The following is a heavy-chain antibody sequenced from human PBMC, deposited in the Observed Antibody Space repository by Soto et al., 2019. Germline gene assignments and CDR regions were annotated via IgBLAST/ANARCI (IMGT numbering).Heavy chain of an antibody. Sequence: QVQLQESGPGLVKPSGTLSLTCAVSGDSISSTNWWSWVRQPPGKGLEWIGEIYHSGSTNYNPSLKIRVTISVDKSKNEFSLKMISVTAADTAVYYCARKQWVVPNWFDPWGQGTRVTVSS. CDR2: IYHSGST. J-gene: IGHJ5*02. CDR1: GDSISSTNW. V-gene: IGHV4-4*02. D-gene: IGHD6-19*01. CDR3: ARKQWVVPNWFDP.